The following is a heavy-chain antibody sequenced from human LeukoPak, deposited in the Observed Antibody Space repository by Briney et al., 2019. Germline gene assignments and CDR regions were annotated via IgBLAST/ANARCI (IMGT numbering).Heavy chain of an antibody. CDR2: MEYDGSIK. CDR3: ARDAKQQLGDNDNYYYYMDV. V-gene: IGHV3-30*19. CDR1: GFTFNSYD. D-gene: IGHD6-13*01. Sequence: GGSLRLSCAASGFTFNSYDMHWVRQAPGKGLEWVAFMEYDGSIKYYADSVKGRFTISRDNSKNTLYLQMDSLRADDTAVYFCARDAKQQLGDNDNYYYYMDVWGKGTTVTVSS. J-gene: IGHJ6*03.